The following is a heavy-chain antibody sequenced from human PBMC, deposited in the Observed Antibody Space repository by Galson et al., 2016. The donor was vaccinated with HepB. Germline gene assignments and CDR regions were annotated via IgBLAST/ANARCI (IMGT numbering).Heavy chain of an antibody. Sequence: SLRLSCAASGFTFSSDYMIWFRQPPGKGLEWVSYIGESGRPIYYADSVNGRFTISRDNTKNSLFLHMNSLRADDSAVYYCARPLVVTAHPAAFDLWGPGTVVLVSS. J-gene: IGHJ3*01. D-gene: IGHD2-21*02. CDR1: GFTFSSDY. CDR3: ARPLVVTAHPAAFDL. CDR2: IGESGRPI. V-gene: IGHV3-11*01.